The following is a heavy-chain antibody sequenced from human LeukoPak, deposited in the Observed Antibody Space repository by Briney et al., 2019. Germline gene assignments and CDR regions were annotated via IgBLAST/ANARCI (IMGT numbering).Heavy chain of an antibody. CDR3: AGVPWHYDTSGYYLNALDI. CDR1: GASISGYH. CDR2: IYPSGS. V-gene: IGHV4-4*07. J-gene: IGHJ3*02. D-gene: IGHD3-22*01. Sequence: PSETLSLTCTVSGASISGYHWSWVRQPAGKGLQWIGRIYPSGSDYNPSLKSRVAISVDKSKNQFSLKLRSVTAADTAVYYCAGVPWHYDTSGYYLNALDIWGQGTVVTVSS.